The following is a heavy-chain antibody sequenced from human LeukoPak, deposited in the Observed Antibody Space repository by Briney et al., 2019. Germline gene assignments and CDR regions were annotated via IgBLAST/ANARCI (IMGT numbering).Heavy chain of an antibody. D-gene: IGHD3-3*01. V-gene: IGHV3-23*01. CDR1: GFTLSSCA. CDR3: AKETISGVGVPRSDY. CDR2: ISRSGKNT. Sequence: PGGSLRLSCVASGFTLSSCAMSWVRQAPGKGLEWVSAISRSGKNTYYEDSVKGRFTISRDNSENTLYLQMGSLGAEDTAVYYCAKETISGVGVPRSDYWGQGTLVTVSS. J-gene: IGHJ4*02.